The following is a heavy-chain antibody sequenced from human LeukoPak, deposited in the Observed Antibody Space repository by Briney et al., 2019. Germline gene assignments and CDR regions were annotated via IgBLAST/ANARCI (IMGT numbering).Heavy chain of an antibody. V-gene: IGHV3-23*01. J-gene: IGHJ5*02. D-gene: IGHD2-15*01. CDR2: ISNGKT. CDR1: GFPFDRYW. CDR3: VREAGYCAPVCVKTNWFDP. Sequence: QPGGSLRLSCVASGFPFDRYWMSWVRQPPGKGLEWVAAISNGKTYYADSVRGRFAISRDDSTNTVYLHMNSLRDEDTALYHCVREAGYCAPVCVKTNWFDPWGQGTLVTVSS.